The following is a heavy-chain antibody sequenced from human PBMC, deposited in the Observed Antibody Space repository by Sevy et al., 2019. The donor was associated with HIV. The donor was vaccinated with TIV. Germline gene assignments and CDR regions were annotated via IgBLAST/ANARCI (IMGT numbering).Heavy chain of an antibody. Sequence: GGSLRLSCAASGFTFSSYWMSWVRQASGKGLEWVANIKQDGSEKYYVDSVKGRFTISRDNAKNSLYLQMNSLRAEDTAVYYCARALYGGNFDYWGQGTLVTVSS. CDR2: IKQDGSEK. CDR3: ARALYGGNFDY. V-gene: IGHV3-7*01. J-gene: IGHJ4*02. D-gene: IGHD4-17*01. CDR1: GFTFSSYW.